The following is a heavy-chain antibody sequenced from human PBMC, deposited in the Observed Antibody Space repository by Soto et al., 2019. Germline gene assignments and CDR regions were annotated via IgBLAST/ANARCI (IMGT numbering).Heavy chain of an antibody. CDR3: ARVWLGSGSYYSFDY. CDR1: GYSFISYG. V-gene: IGHV1-18*01. CDR2: ISGYNGNT. J-gene: IGHJ4*02. D-gene: IGHD3-10*01. Sequence: VKVSCKASGYSFISYGISWVRQAPGQGLEWMGWISGYNGNTNYAQKLQGRVIMTTDTSTSTAYMELRSLRSDDTVVYYCARVWLGSGSYYSFDYWGQGTLVTLS.